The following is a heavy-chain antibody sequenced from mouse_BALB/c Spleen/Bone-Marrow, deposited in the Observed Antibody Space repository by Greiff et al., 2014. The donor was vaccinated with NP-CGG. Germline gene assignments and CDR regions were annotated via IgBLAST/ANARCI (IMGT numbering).Heavy chain of an antibody. CDR2: INPNNGGT. D-gene: IGHD2-3*01. V-gene: IGHV1-18*01. J-gene: IGHJ3*01. CDR3: ARSDGYSWFAY. Sequence: EVQGVESGPELVKPGASVKIPCKASGYTFTDYNMDWVKQGHGKSLGWIGDINPNNGGTIYNQKFKGKATLTVDKSSSTAYMELRSLTSEDTAVYYCARSDGYSWFAYWGQGTLVTVSA. CDR1: GYTFTDYN.